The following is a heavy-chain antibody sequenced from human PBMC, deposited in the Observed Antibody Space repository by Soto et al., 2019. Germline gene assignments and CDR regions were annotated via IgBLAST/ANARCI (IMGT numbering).Heavy chain of an antibody. Sequence: QVQLQESGPGLVRPSETLSLTCTVSGGSVSSGDYYWTWIRQPPGKGLEWIGYVYYGGSSNYNPSLKSRVSISVETAKNQFSLRLSSVTAADTAVYYCARIQVDTYMIYWFDPWGQGILVTVSA. CDR1: GGSVSSGDYY. J-gene: IGHJ5*02. V-gene: IGHV4-61*08. CDR3: ARIQVDTYMIYWFDP. CDR2: VYYGGSS. D-gene: IGHD5-18*01.